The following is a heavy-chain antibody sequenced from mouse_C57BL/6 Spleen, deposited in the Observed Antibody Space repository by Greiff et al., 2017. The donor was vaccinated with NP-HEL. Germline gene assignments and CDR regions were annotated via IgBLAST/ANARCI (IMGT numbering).Heavy chain of an antibody. CDR2: ISRGSSTI. D-gene: IGHD4-1*01. CDR3: GWRENDWAYAVDY. J-gene: IGHJ4*01. V-gene: IGHV5-17*01. CDR1: GFTFSDYG. Sequence: EVMLVESGGGLVKPGGSLKLSCAASGFTFSDYGMHWVRQAPEKGLEWVAYISRGSSTIYYADTVKGRFTISRDNAKNTLFLQRPSLRSEDTAMSYCGWRENDWAYAVDYWGQGTSVTVSS.